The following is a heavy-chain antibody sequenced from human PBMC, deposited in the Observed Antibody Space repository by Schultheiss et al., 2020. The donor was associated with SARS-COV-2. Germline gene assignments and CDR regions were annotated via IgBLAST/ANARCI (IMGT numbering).Heavy chain of an antibody. CDR1: GYTFSGFH. D-gene: IGHD6-6*01. CDR2: ISPNNGGT. Sequence: ASVKVSCKASGYTFSGFHMHWVRQAPGQGLEWMGWISPNNGGTNYAQNFRGRVTMTRDTSISTAYMELSSLTSDDTAVYYCARGVAARLENDYWGQGTLVTVSS. CDR3: ARGVAARLENDY. V-gene: IGHV1-2*02. J-gene: IGHJ4*02.